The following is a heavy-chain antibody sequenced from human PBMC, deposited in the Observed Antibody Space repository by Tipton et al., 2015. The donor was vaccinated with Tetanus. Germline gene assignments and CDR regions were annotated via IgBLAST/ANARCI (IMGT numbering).Heavy chain of an antibody. CDR3: ARDVSNGNCYPRGD. Sequence: QLVKSGPEVKKPGASVKVSCKASGYTFTRYAINWVRKAPGQGLEWMGWIHPDTGNPTYAQGFTGRFVFSFDTADSTAFLQISSLKAEDTAIYFCARDVSNGNCYPRGDWGQGTLVAVSS. CDR2: IHPDTGNP. D-gene: IGHD2-21*02. V-gene: IGHV7-4-1*02. J-gene: IGHJ1*01. CDR1: GYTFTRYA.